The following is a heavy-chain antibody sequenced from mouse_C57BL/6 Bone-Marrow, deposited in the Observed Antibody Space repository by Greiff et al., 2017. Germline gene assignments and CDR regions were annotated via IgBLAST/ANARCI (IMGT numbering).Heavy chain of an antibody. Sequence: VKLQESGAELVRPGASVKVSCKASGYAFTNYLIGWVKQRPGQGLEWIGVINSGSGGTNYNEKFKGKATLTADKSSSTAYMQLSSLTSEDSAVYFCARSKNWDSWFAYWGQGTLVTVSA. CDR3: ARSKNWDSWFAY. D-gene: IGHD4-1*01. J-gene: IGHJ3*01. CDR1: GYAFTNYL. CDR2: INSGSGGT. V-gene: IGHV1-54*01.